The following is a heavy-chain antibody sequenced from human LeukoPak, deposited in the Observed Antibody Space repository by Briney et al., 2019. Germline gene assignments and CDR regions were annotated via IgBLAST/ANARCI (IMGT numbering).Heavy chain of an antibody. CDR1: GFTFGSYG. V-gene: IGHV3-30*18. D-gene: IGHD3-22*01. CDR2: ISYDGSNK. CDR3: AKNGYYYDSSGYYYNDY. Sequence: GSLRLSCAASGFTFGSYGMQWVRQAPGKGLEWVAVISYDGSNKYYADSVKGRFTISRDNSKNTLYLQMNSLRAEDTAVYYCAKNGYYYDSSGYYYNDYWGQGTLVTVSS. J-gene: IGHJ4*02.